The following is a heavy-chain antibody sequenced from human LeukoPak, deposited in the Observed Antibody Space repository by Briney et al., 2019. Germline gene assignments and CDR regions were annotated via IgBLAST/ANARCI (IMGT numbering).Heavy chain of an antibody. CDR1: GFTFSSYA. J-gene: IGHJ2*01. CDR2: ISGSGGST. D-gene: IGHD6-13*01. CDR3: AKDLRSSSWQSWYFDL. Sequence: GGSLRLSCAASGFTFSSYAMSWVRQAPGKGLEWVSAISGSGGSTYYADSVKGRFTISRDNSKNTLYLQMNSLRAEDTAVYYCAKDLRSSSWQSWYFDLWGRGTLVTVSS. V-gene: IGHV3-23*01.